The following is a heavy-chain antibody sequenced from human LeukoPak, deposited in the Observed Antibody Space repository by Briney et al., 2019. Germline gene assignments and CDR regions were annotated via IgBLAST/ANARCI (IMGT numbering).Heavy chain of an antibody. CDR3: AGGPRWLAFDY. CDR1: GGSISPYY. CDR2: FFNGGTT. D-gene: IGHD6-19*01. Sequence: SETLSLTCTVSGGSISPYYWSWVRQPPGKGLEWIGSFFNGGTTNYSPSLQGRVTISVDTSKNQLSLGLSSVTAADTAIYYCAGGPRWLAFDYWGQRTLVTVSS. J-gene: IGHJ4*02. V-gene: IGHV4-59*08.